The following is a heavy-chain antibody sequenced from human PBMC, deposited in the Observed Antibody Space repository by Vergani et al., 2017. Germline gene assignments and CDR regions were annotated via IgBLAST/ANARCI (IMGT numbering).Heavy chain of an antibody. CDR2: VYYSGTS. V-gene: IGHV4-30-2*01. D-gene: IGHD3-9*01. CDR1: GDAISRDTYS. CDR3: ARGQTGYSRDWSTYFFYMDV. J-gene: IGHJ6*03. Sequence: QLQLQESDSRLVNPSQTLSLTCTLSGDAISRDTYSWNWVRQPPGKPLEWIGSVYYSGTSYYTPSLGGRVTMSIDKSKNHFSLTLTSVIAGDSAFYFCARGQTGYSRDWSTYFFYMDVWGKGTPVTVSS.